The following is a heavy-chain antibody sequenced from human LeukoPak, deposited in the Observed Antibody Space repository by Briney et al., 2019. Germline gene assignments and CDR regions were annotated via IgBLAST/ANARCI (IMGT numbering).Heavy chain of an antibody. CDR3: ARDLAAAGASLDY. J-gene: IGHJ4*02. V-gene: IGHV1-46*01. CDR1: GYTFTSYY. D-gene: IGHD6-13*01. CDR2: INPSGDST. Sequence: ASVKVSCKASGYTFTSYYMHWVRQAPGQGLEWMGAINPSGDSTSYAQKFHGRVTMTRDTSTSTVYMELSSLRSEDTAVYYCARDLAAAGASLDYWGQGTLVTVSS.